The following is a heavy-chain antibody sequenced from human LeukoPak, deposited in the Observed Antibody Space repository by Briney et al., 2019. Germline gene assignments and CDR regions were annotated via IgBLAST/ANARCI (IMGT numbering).Heavy chain of an antibody. CDR3: ASNYYYDSDAFDI. CDR1: GFTFSSYA. D-gene: IGHD3-22*01. CDR2: ISGSGGST. Sequence: GGSLRLSCAASGFTFSSYAMSWVRQAPGKGLEWVSAISGSGGSTYYADSVKGRFAISRDNSKSTLYLQMNSLRAEDTAVYYCASNYYYDSDAFDIWGQGTMVTVSS. J-gene: IGHJ3*02. V-gene: IGHV3-23*01.